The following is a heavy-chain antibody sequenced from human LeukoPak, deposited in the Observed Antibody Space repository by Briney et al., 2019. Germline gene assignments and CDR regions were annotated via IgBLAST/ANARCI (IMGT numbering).Heavy chain of an antibody. J-gene: IGHJ6*03. D-gene: IGHD1-26*01. Sequence: GASVKVSCKASGGTFSSYAISWVRQAPGQGLEWMGGIIPIFGTANYAQKFQGRVTITADESTSTAYMELSSLRSEDTAVYYCARGQVEEGATGDYYYYMDVWGKGTTVTVSS. CDR1: GGTFSSYA. CDR2: IIPIFGTA. CDR3: ARGQVEEGATGDYYYYMDV. V-gene: IGHV1-69*13.